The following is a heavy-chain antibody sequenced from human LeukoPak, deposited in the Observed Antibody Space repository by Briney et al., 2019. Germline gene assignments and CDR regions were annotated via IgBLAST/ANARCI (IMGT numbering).Heavy chain of an antibody. Sequence: ASVKVSCTASGYTFTGYYINWVRQAPGQGLEWMGRTNPNSGGTKYAQKFQGRVTMIRDTSISTAYMELRRLRSDDTAVYYCARVASRIAVAASTGWFDPWGQGTLVTVSS. CDR3: ARVASRIAVAASTGWFDP. J-gene: IGHJ5*02. CDR1: GYTFTGYY. CDR2: TNPNSGGT. D-gene: IGHD6-19*01. V-gene: IGHV1-2*06.